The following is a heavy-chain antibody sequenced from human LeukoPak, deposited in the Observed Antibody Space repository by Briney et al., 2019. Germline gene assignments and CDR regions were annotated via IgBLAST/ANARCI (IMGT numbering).Heavy chain of an antibody. V-gene: IGHV3-7*01. CDR3: ARESMIVVVSYYFDY. CDR1: GFTFSSYA. D-gene: IGHD3-22*01. J-gene: IGHJ4*02. Sequence: GGSLRLSCAASGFTFSSYAMSWVRQAPGKGLEWVANIKQDGSEKYYVDSVKGRFTISRDNAKNSLYLQMNSLRAEDTAVYYCARESMIVVVSYYFDYWGQGTLVTVSS. CDR2: IKQDGSEK.